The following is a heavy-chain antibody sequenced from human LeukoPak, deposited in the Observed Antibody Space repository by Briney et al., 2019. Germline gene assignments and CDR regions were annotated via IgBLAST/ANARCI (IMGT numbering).Heavy chain of an antibody. V-gene: IGHV3-48*04. CDR3: AKSIAAAATGGYFDY. Sequence: GGSLRLSCAASGFIFRSYSMTWVRQAPGKGLEWVSYISSGSSIIYYADSVKGRFTISRDNAKNSLYLQMNSLRAEDTAVYYCAKSIAAAATGGYFDYWGQGTLVTVSS. CDR1: GFIFRSYS. J-gene: IGHJ4*02. CDR2: ISSGSSII. D-gene: IGHD6-13*01.